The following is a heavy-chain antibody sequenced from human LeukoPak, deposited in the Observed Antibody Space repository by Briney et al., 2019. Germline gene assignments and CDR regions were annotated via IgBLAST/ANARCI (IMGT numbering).Heavy chain of an antibody. CDR3: ARALVGATGDAFDI. D-gene: IGHD1-26*01. CDR1: GGSINDFY. CDR2: IYTSGAT. V-gene: IGHV4-4*07. J-gene: IGHJ3*02. Sequence: PSETLSLTCTVSGGSINDFYWNWIRQPAGKGLEWIGRIYTSGATNYNPSLKSRVTISVDTSKNQFSLKLSSVTAADTAVYYCARALVGATGDAFDIWGQGTMVTVSS.